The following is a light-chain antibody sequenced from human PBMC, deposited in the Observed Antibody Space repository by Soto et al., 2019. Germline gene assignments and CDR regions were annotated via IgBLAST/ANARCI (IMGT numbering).Light chain of an antibody. J-gene: IGLJ3*02. Sequence: QSALTQPPSASGSPGQSVTISYTGTSSDVGYYNFVSWYQQHPGKAPKLMIYEVSKRPSGVPDRFSGSKSGNTASLTVSGLQTEDEADYYCSSYAGSNSWVFGGGTKLTVL. V-gene: IGLV2-8*01. CDR1: SSDVGYYNF. CDR3: SSYAGSNSWV. CDR2: EVS.